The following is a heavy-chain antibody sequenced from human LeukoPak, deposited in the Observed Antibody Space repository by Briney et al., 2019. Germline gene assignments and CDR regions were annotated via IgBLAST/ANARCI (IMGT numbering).Heavy chain of an antibody. CDR2: ISGSGGST. Sequence: PGGTLRLSCAASGFTFSSYAMSWVRQAPGKGLEWVSAISGSGGSTYYADSVKGRFTISRDNSKNTLYLQMNSLRAEDTAVYYCAKDRVVPATMIVVVNSYFDYWGQGTLVTVSS. CDR1: GFTFSSYA. D-gene: IGHD3-22*01. V-gene: IGHV3-23*01. J-gene: IGHJ4*02. CDR3: AKDRVVPATMIVVVNSYFDY.